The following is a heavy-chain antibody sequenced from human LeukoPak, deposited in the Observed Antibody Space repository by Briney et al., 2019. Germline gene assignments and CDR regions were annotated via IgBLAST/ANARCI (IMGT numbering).Heavy chain of an antibody. D-gene: IGHD2-2*02. J-gene: IGHJ4*02. CDR3: ARAGYCSSTSCYTFDY. V-gene: IGHV3-30-3*01. Sequence: AGGSLRLSCAASGFTFSSYAMHWVRQAPGKGLEWVAVIPYDGSNKYYADSVKGRFTISRDNSKNTLYLQMNSLRAEDTAVYYCARAGYCSSTSCYTFDYWGQGTLVTVSS. CDR1: GFTFSSYA. CDR2: IPYDGSNK.